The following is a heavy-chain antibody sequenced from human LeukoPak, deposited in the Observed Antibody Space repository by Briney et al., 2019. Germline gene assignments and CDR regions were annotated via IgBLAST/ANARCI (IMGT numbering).Heavy chain of an antibody. V-gene: IGHV3-48*02. CDR1: GFTFSSYS. CDR2: ISSSSSTI. D-gene: IGHD2-2*01. J-gene: IGHJ5*02. CDR3: ARELIVVVPAADNWFDP. Sequence: GGSVRLSCAASGFTFSSYSMNWVRQAPGKGLEWVSYISSSSSTIYHADSVKGRFTISGDNAKNSLYLQMNSLRDEDTAVYYCARELIVVVPAADNWFDPWGQGTLVTVCS.